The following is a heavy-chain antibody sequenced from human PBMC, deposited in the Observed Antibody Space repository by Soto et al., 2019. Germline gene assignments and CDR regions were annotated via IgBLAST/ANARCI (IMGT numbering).Heavy chain of an antibody. CDR3: ARLWSEREPNFDY. Sequence: EVQLVESGGGLVQPGGSLKLSCAASGYTFSDSAMHWVRQASGKGLEWVGRIRSKANSYATVYAASMKGRFTISRDDSKNTADLQMNRLKTEDTAVYYCARLWSEREPNFDYWGQGTLVSVAS. V-gene: IGHV3-73*02. CDR1: GYTFSDSA. CDR2: IRSKANSYAT. J-gene: IGHJ4*02. D-gene: IGHD1-26*01.